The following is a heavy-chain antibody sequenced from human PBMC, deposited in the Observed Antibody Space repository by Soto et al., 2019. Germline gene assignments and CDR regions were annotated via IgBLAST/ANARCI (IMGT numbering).Heavy chain of an antibody. CDR2: MWYDGSNK. D-gene: IGHD1-26*01. CDR1: GFTFSSYG. Sequence: GGSLRLSCAASGFTFSSYGMHWVRQAPGKGLEWVAVMWYDGSNKYYADSVKGRFTISRDNSKNTLYLQMNSLRAEDTAVYYCARDHREGATTLDYWGQGTLVTVSS. J-gene: IGHJ4*02. CDR3: ARDHREGATTLDY. V-gene: IGHV3-33*01.